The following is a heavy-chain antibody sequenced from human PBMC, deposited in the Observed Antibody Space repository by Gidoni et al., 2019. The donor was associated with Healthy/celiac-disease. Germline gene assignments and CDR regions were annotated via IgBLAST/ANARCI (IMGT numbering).Heavy chain of an antibody. V-gene: IGHV3-23*01. D-gene: IGHD1-7*01. CDR1: GFTFSSYA. CDR2: ISGSGGST. J-gene: IGHJ4*02. CDR3: AKADTNWNWEY. Sequence: EVQLLESGGGLVQPGGSLRLSCAASGFTFSSYAMSWVRQAPGKGLEWVSAISGSGGSTYYAASVKGRFTISRDNSKNTLYLQMHSLRAEDTAVYYCAKADTNWNWEYWGQGTLVTVSS.